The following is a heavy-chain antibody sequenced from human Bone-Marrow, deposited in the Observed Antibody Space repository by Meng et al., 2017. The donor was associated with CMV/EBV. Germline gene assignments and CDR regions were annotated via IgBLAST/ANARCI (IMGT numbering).Heavy chain of an antibody. CDR3: ETGTTLNQYYYNGMDV. CDR1: GFTFSSYS. V-gene: IGHV3-21*01. D-gene: IGHD1-7*01. CDR2: SSSSSSYI. J-gene: IGHJ6*02. Sequence: GESLKISCGASGFTFSSYSMNWVRQAPGKGLEWVSSSSSSSSYIYYADSVKGRFTISRDNAKNSLYLQMNSLRAEDTAVYCCETGTTLNQYYYNGMDVVGQGTTVTVSS.